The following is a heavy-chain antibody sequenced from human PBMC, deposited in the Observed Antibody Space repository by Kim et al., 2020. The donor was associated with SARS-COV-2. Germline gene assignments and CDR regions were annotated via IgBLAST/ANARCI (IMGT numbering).Heavy chain of an antibody. CDR1: GFAFSDYW. V-gene: IGHV3-74*01. CDR2: INGDGTRT. J-gene: IGHJ4*02. CDR3: ARGRRLGYTQDY. D-gene: IGHD1-1*01. Sequence: GGSLRLSCEVSGFAFSDYWMHWVRQVPGKGLAWVSRINGDGTRTNYVDSVKGRITISRDDAKNMVYLQMNSLRAEDTAVYYCARGRRLGYTQDYWGQGTLVTVSS.